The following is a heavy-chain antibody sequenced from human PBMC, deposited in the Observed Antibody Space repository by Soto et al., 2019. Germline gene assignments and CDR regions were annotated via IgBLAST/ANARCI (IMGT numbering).Heavy chain of an antibody. CDR2: IRQDGSEK. J-gene: IGHJ3*02. V-gene: IGHV3-7*03. CDR3: ARDRSDYYDSSGYCPDAFDI. CDR1: GFTFSSYW. Sequence: GSLRLSCAASGFTFSSYWMSWVRQAPGKGLEWVANIRQDGSEKYYVDSVKGRFTISRDNAKNSLYLQMNILRAEDTAVYYCARDRSDYYDSSGYCPDAFDIWGHGTMVT. D-gene: IGHD3-22*01.